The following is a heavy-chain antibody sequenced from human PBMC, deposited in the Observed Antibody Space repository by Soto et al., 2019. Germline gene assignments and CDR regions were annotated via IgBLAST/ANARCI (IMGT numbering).Heavy chain of an antibody. D-gene: IGHD3-16*01. CDR2: ISSSSSYI. J-gene: IGHJ6*02. V-gene: IGHV3-21*01. CDR3: ASNVYLGFQPRVPYYGMHV. CDR1: GFTFSSYS. Sequence: GGSLRLCCAASGFTFSSYSMNWVRQAPGKGLGWVSSISSSSSYIYYADSVKGRFTISRDNAKNSLYLQMNSLRAEDTAVYYCASNVYLGFQPRVPYYGMHVWGQGTTVTVSS.